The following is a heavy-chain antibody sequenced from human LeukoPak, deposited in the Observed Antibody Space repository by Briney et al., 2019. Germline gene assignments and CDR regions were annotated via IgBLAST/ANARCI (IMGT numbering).Heavy chain of an antibody. J-gene: IGHJ4*02. CDR3: ARLSPYSGYDLYFDY. CDR1: GFTVSSNY. D-gene: IGHD5-12*01. CDR2: IYSGGST. V-gene: IGHV3-53*01. Sequence: PGGSLRLSCAASGFTVSSNYMSWVRQAPGKGPEWVSVIYSGGSTYCADSVKGRFTISRDNSKNTLYLQMNSLRAEDTAVYYCARLSPYSGYDLYFDYWGQGTLVTVSS.